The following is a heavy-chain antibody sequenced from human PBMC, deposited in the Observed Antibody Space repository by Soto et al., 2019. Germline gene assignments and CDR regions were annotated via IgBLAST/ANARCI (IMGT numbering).Heavy chain of an antibody. CDR3: ARDGGIAARPQPFDY. D-gene: IGHD6-6*01. CDR1: GGSISSGGYY. Sequence: SETLSLTCTVSGGSISSGGYYWSWIRQHPGKGLEWIGYIYYSGSTYYNPSLKSRVTISVDTSKNQFSLKLSSVTAADTAVYYCARDGGIAARPQPFDYWGQGTLVTVSS. V-gene: IGHV4-31*03. CDR2: IYYSGST. J-gene: IGHJ4*02.